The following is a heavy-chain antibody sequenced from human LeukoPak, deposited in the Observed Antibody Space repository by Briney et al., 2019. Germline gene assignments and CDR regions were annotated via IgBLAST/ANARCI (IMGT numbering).Heavy chain of an antibody. D-gene: IGHD3-16*02. CDR1: GFTFSSYE. CDR2: ISSSGSTI. J-gene: IGHJ3*02. V-gene: IGHV3-48*03. Sequence: PGGSLRLSCAASGFTFSSYEMNWVRQAPGKGLEWVSYISSSGSTIYYADSVKGRFTISRDNAKNSLYLQMNSLRAEDTAVYYCARARWYDYVWGSYRPSDAFDIWGQGTMVTVSS. CDR3: ARARWYDYVWGSYRPSDAFDI.